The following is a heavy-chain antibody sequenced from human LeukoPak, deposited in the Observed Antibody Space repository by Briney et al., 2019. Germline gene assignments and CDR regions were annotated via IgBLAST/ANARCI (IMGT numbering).Heavy chain of an antibody. V-gene: IGHV4-59*01. Sequence: SETLSLTCTVSGGSISSYYWSWIRQPPGKGLEWIGEINHSGSTNYNPSLKSRVTISGDTSKKQFSLKLTSVTAADTAVYYCARAVGHPSYYFDYWGQGTLVTVSS. J-gene: IGHJ4*02. CDR2: INHSGST. CDR3: ARAVGHPSYYFDY. CDR1: GGSISSYY. D-gene: IGHD1-26*01.